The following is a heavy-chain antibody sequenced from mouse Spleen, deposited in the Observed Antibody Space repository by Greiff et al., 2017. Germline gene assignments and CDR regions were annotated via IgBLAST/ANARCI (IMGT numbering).Heavy chain of an antibody. CDR3: TTHPIYDGYYGAMDY. V-gene: IGHV1-69*02. CDR1: GYTFTSYW. Sequence: QVQLQQPGAELVRPGASVKLSCKASGYTFTSYWINWVKQRPGQGLEWIGNIYPSDSYTNYNQKFKDKATLTVDKSSNTAYLQLSSLTSEDTAVYYCTTHPIYDGYYGAMDYWGQGTSVTVSS. CDR2: IYPSDSYT. D-gene: IGHD2-3*01. J-gene: IGHJ4*01.